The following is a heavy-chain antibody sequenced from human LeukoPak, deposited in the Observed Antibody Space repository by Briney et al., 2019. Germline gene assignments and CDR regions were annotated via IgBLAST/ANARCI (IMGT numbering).Heavy chain of an antibody. CDR2: INWNGGST. D-gene: IGHD4-23*01. J-gene: IGHJ3*02. Sequence: GGSLRLSCAASGFTFDDYGMSWVLQAPGKGLEWVSGINWNGGSTGYADSVKGRFTISRDNAKNSLYLQMNSLRAEDTALYYCARVKGDYAGWRAFDIWGQGTMVTVSS. CDR1: GFTFDDYG. CDR3: ARVKGDYAGWRAFDI. V-gene: IGHV3-20*04.